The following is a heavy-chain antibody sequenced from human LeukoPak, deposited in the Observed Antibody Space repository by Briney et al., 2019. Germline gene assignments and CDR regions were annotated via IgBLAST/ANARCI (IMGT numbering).Heavy chain of an antibody. CDR1: GGSISSYY. V-gene: IGHV4-4*07. CDR2: IYTSGST. D-gene: IGHD3-22*01. Sequence: SETLSLTCTVSGGSISSYYWSWIRQPAGKGLEWIGRIYTSGSTNYNPSLKSRVTMSVDTSKNQFSLKLSSVTPEDTAVYYCARAVVYYDSSGSFAFDIWGQGTMVTVSS. J-gene: IGHJ3*02. CDR3: ARAVVYYDSSGSFAFDI.